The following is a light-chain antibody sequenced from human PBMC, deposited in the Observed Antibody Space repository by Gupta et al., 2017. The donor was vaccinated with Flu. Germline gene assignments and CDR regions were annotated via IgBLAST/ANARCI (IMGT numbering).Light chain of an antibody. J-gene: IGLJ2*01. CDR3: NSQENSGNKVV. V-gene: IGLV3-19*01. CDR2: VKS. CDR1: SVGSND. Sequence: QTDRTTGTGDSVGSNDASWYQQNPGQAPKLLLYVKSHRHSGIPARFSGSNSGTTASVTSAGAQAEDEADYYCNSQENSGNKVVFGGGTKLTVL.